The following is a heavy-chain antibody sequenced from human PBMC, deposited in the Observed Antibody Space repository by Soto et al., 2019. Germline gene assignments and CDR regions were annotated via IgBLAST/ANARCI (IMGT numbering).Heavy chain of an antibody. CDR1: GGSFSGYY. V-gene: IGHV4-34*01. D-gene: IGHD4-4*01. CDR3: ASRTVTTKSYYYYGMDA. CDR2: INHSGST. J-gene: IGHJ6*02. Sequence: SETLSLTCAVYGGSFSGYYWSWIRQRPGKGLEWIGEINHSGSTNYNPSLKSRVTISVDTSKNQFSLKLSSVTAADTAVYYCASRTVTTKSYYYYGMDAWGQGTTVTVSS.